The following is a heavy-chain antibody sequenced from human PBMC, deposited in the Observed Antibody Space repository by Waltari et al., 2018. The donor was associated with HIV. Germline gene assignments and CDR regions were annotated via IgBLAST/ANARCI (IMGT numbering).Heavy chain of an antibody. V-gene: IGHV3-7*01. D-gene: IGHD4-17*01. CDR1: GFSSWIMW. J-gene: IGHJ5*02. CDR2: EKTDAYDM. Sequence: EGQVVESGGALVRPGGSLRLTCSLSGFSSWIMWTNWVRQAPGRGLEWLANEKTDAYDMNYADSVEGRFTISISKERAGNLVLLQMNSLRVEDKGVYYCAPGHYGDLWTQGTWVTVSP. CDR3: APGHYGDL.